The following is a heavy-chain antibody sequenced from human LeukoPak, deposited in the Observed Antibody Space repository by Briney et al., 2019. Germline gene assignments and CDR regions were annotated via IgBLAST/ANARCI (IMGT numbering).Heavy chain of an antibody. V-gene: IGHV4-38-2*02. CDR1: DYSISSGYGYY. Sequence: SETLSLTCTVSDYSISSGYGYYWGWIRQPPGKGLEWIGNIYHSGITYYNHFNSSLKSRVTISIDTSKNQFSLRLTSVTAADTAVYYCARGPSGYHNTGGQGTLVTVSS. CDR3: ARGPSGYHNT. D-gene: IGHD5-12*01. CDR2: IYHSGIT. J-gene: IGHJ4*02.